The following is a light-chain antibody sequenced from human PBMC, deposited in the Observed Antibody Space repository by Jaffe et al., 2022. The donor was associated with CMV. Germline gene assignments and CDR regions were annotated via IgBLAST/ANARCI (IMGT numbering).Light chain of an antibody. CDR2: AAS. CDR1: QSINSY. J-gene: IGKJ1*01. CDR3: QQSYNTPWT. V-gene: IGKV1-39*01. Sequence: DIQMTQSPSSLSASVGDRVTITCRASQSINSYLNWYQQKPGKAPKLLMSAASSLQSGVPSRFSGSESGTDFTLTISSLHPEDFATYYCQQSYNTPWTFGQGTKVEIK.